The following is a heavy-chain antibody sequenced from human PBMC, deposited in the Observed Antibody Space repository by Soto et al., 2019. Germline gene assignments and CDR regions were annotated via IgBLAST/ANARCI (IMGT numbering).Heavy chain of an antibody. D-gene: IGHD3-10*01. CDR3: AREAFGSGTYAFDI. V-gene: IGHV3-13*01. Sequence: PGGPLRLSCAASGFTFSTYEMHWVRQVTGKGLEWVSAIGTAGDTYYSGYVKGRFTISRENAKNSFYLQMNSLRAGDTVVYYCAREAFGSGTYAFDIWGQGTMVTVSS. J-gene: IGHJ3*02. CDR1: GFTFSTYE. CDR2: IGTAGDT.